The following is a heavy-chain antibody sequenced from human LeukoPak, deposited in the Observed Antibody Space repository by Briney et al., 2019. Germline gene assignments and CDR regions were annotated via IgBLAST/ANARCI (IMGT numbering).Heavy chain of an antibody. Sequence: GGSLRLSCAASGFTFSSYGMHWVRQAPGKGLEWVANIKQDGSEKYYVDSVKGRFTISRDNAKNSLYLQMNSLRAEDTAVYYCARLQRGYSYGYGDYWGQGTLVTVSS. V-gene: IGHV3-7*01. CDR2: IKQDGSEK. D-gene: IGHD5-18*01. J-gene: IGHJ4*02. CDR3: ARLQRGYSYGYGDY. CDR1: GFTFSSYG.